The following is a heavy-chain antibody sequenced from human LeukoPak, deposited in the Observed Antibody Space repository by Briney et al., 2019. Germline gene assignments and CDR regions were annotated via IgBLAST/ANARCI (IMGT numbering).Heavy chain of an antibody. CDR2: ISYDGSNQ. D-gene: IGHD1-26*01. Sequence: SGGSLRLSCAASGFTFSHYKMHGVRQAPGKGLDWVAGISYDGSNQYYADSVKGRFTISRDNSKNTLYLQMNSLRAEDTAVYYYGREYSGSYKDHWGQGTLVTVSS. J-gene: IGHJ4*02. CDR1: GFTFSHYK. CDR3: GREYSGSYKDH. V-gene: IGHV3-30-3*01.